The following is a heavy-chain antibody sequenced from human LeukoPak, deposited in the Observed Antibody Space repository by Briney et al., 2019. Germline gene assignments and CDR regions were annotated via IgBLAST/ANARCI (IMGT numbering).Heavy chain of an antibody. J-gene: IGHJ4*02. CDR2: ISYDGSNK. CDR1: GFTFSSYA. D-gene: IGHD6-6*01. CDR3: AKVMGIAARPTYYFDY. Sequence: GGSLRLSCAASGFTFSSYAMHWVRQAPGKGLEWVAVISYDGSNKYYADSVKGRFTISRDSSKNTLYLQMNSLRAEDTAVYYCAKVMGIAARPTYYFDYWGQGTLVTVSS. V-gene: IGHV3-30*18.